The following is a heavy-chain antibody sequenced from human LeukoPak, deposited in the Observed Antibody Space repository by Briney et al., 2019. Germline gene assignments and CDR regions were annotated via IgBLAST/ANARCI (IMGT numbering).Heavy chain of an antibody. Sequence: ASVKVSCKASGYTFTAFYIHWVRQAPGQGLEWKGWINPVTGGTNYAQRYQGRITMARDTSINTAYMDLSSLTTDDTAVYYCARRGLVNTEYLEHWGQGTLVTVSS. CDR3: ARRGLVNTEYLEH. CDR2: INPVTGGT. J-gene: IGHJ1*01. V-gene: IGHV1-2*02. CDR1: GYTFTAFY. D-gene: IGHD6-6*01.